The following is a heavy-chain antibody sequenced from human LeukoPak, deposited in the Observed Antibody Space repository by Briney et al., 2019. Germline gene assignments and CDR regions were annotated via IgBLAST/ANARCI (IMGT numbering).Heavy chain of an antibody. CDR3: AKQLGYCSDGSCYFPY. J-gene: IGHJ4*02. Sequence: GGSLRLSWAAAGFTFSRSAMSGVRQAPGEGLEWFSSISNNGGYTYYADSVQGRFTISRDNSKSTLCLQMNSLRAEDTAVYYCAKQLGYCSDGSCYFPYWGQGTLVTVSS. CDR2: ISNNGGYT. D-gene: IGHD2-15*01. CDR1: GFTFSRSA. V-gene: IGHV3-23*01.